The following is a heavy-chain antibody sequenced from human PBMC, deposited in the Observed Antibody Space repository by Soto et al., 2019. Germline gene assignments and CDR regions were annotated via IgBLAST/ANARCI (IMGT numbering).Heavy chain of an antibody. CDR1: GDSVSSNSAA. CDR2: TYYRPRWYN. V-gene: IGHV6-1*01. Sequence: SQTLSLTCAISGDSVSSNSAAWNRIRQSPSRGLEWLGRTYYRPRWYNDYAVSVRSRITVNPDTSKNQFSLQLTSVTPEDTAVYYCAGTTSHYWYYMDVWGKGTTVTVSS. CDR3: AGTTSHYWYYMDV. J-gene: IGHJ6*03. D-gene: IGHD1-7*01.